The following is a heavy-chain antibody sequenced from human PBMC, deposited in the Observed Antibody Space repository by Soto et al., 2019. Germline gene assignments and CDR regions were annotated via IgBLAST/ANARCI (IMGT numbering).Heavy chain of an antibody. CDR2: INHSGST. D-gene: IGHD2-15*01. Sequence: SETLSLTCAVYGGSFSGYYWSWIRQPPGKGLEWIGEINHSGSTNYNPSLKSRVTISVDTSKNQFSLKLSSVTAADTAVYYCARTGGYCSGGSCYGYYYYGMDVWGKGTTVTLSS. CDR1: GGSFSGYY. V-gene: IGHV4-34*01. J-gene: IGHJ6*04. CDR3: ARTGGYCSGGSCYGYYYYGMDV.